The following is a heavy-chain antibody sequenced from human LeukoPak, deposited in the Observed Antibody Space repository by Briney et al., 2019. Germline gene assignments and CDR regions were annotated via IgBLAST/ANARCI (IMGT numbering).Heavy chain of an antibody. D-gene: IGHD1-26*01. V-gene: IGHV1-2*06. CDR1: GYTFTGYY. Sequence: ASVKVSCKASGYTFTGYYMHWVRQAPRQGLEWMGRINPNSGGANYAQKFQGRVTMTRDTSISTAYMELSRLRSDDTAVYYCARRYSGSPFDYWRQGTLVTVSS. CDR3: ARRYSGSPFDY. CDR2: INPNSGGA. J-gene: IGHJ4*02.